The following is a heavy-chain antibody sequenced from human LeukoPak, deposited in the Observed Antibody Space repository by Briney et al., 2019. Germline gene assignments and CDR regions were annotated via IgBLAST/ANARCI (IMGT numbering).Heavy chain of an antibody. V-gene: IGHV7-4-1*01. CDR2: INTNNGNS. CDR3: ARRGGGYDSSGYYLNTWQH. Sequence: GASVKVSCKASGYTFTSYAMNWVRQAPGQGLEWMGWINTNNGNSTYAQGFTGRFVFSLDTSVSTAYLQICSLKAEDTAVYYCARRGGGYDSSGYYLNTWQHWGQGTLVTVSS. J-gene: IGHJ1*01. D-gene: IGHD3-22*01. CDR1: GYTFTSYA.